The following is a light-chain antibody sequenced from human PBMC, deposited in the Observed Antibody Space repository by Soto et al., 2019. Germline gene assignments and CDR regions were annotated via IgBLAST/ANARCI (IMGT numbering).Light chain of an antibody. Sequence: QSALTQPRSVSGSPGQSVTISCTGTSSDVGAYNFVSWYQHHPGKAPKLIIYDVTERPSGVPDRFSGSKSGNSASLTISGLQTEDEADYYCCSYVGTYSWVFGGGTKLTVL. V-gene: IGLV2-11*01. CDR2: DVT. CDR3: CSYVGTYSWV. J-gene: IGLJ3*02. CDR1: SSDVGAYNF.